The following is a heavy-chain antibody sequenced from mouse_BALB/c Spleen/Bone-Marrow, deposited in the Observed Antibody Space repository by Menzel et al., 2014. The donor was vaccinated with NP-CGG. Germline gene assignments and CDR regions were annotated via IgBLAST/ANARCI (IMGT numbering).Heavy chain of an antibody. V-gene: IGHV1-12*01. J-gene: IGHJ4*01. CDR3: ASRGGYYAMDY. CDR1: GYTFTSYN. Sequence: QVQLKHSGAELVKPGASVKMSCKASGYTFTSYNMHWVKQTPGQGLEWIGAIYPGNGDTSYNQKFKGKATLTADKSSSTAYMQLSSLTSEDSAVYYCASRGGYYAMDYWGQGTSVTVSS. CDR2: IYPGNGDT.